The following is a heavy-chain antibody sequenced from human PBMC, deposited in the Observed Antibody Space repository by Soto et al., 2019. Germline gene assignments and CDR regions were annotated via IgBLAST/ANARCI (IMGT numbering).Heavy chain of an antibody. V-gene: IGHV4-4*02. CDR3: ARLVYDTRLNYMYFDF. D-gene: IGHD2-8*01. J-gene: IGHJ4*02. Sequence: QVKLQESGPGLATPSGTLSLTCAVSGVSISSGNWWTWVRPTPQRGLEYIGEIFHDGTANYYPSFERRVATSVDTSKNQFSLKLTFVTAEETAIYFCARLVYDTRLNYMYFDFWGQGALVTVSS. CDR1: GVSISSGNW. CDR2: IFHDGTA.